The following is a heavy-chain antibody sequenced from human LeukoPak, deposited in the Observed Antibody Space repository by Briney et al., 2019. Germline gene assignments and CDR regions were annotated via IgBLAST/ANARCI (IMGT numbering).Heavy chain of an antibody. D-gene: IGHD3-22*01. CDR2: ISGSGGST. CDR1: GFIFSRHG. CDR3: AKASAMIVVVSKHFDY. V-gene: IGHV3-23*01. J-gene: IGHJ4*02. Sequence: GGSLRLSCAASGFIFSRHGMNWVRQDPGKGLEWVSAISGSGGSTYYADSVKGRFTISRDNSKNTLYLQMNSLRAEDTAVYYCAKASAMIVVVSKHFDYWGQGTLVTVSS.